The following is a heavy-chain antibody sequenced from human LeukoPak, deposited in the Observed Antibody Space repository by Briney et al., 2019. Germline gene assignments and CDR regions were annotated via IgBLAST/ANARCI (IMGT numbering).Heavy chain of an antibody. D-gene: IGHD6-19*01. CDR1: GFTFSSYA. CDR2: ISDSGDST. CDR3: AKVAPLIYSSSGWFDP. J-gene: IGHJ5*02. V-gene: IGHV3-23*01. Sequence: PGGALRLSCAVSGFTFSSYAINWARQAPGKGLEWVSAISDSGDSTYYVDSVKGRFTISRDNSKNTLYLQMNSLRAEDTAVYYYAKVAPLIYSSSGWFDPWGQGTLVTVSS.